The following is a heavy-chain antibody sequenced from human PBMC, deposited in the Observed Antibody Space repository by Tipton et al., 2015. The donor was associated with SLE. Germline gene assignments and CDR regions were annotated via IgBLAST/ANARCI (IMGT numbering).Heavy chain of an antibody. V-gene: IGHV4-34*01. CDR3: AREARLSSSNAFDI. CDR2: INHSGST. J-gene: IGHJ3*02. Sequence: GLVKPSETLSLTCAVYGGSFSGYYWSWIRQPPGKGLEWIGEINHSGSTNYNPSLKSRVTISVDTSKNQFSLNLSSVTAADTAVYYCAREARLSSSNAFDIWGQGTMVTVSS. CDR1: GGSFSGYY. D-gene: IGHD6-6*01.